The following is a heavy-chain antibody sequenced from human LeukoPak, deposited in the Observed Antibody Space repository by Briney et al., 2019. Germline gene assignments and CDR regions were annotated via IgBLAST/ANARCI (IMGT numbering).Heavy chain of an antibody. CDR2: ISSSGGTI. D-gene: IGHD4-11*01. CDR1: GFTFSSYE. V-gene: IGHV3-48*03. J-gene: IGHJ4*02. CDR3: ARTIYSDYSPTFDY. Sequence: GGSLRLSCAASGFTFSSYEMNWVRQTPGKGLEWVSYISSSGGTIYYADSVKGRFTISRDNAKNSLYLQMNSLRVEDTAVYYCARTIYSDYSPTFDYWGQGTLVTVSS.